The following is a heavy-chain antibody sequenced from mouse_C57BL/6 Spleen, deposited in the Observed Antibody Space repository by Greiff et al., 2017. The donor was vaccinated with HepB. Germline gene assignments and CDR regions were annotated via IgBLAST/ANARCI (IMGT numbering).Heavy chain of an antibody. V-gene: IGHV1-78*01. CDR2: IYPRDGST. D-gene: IGHD1-1*01. CDR1: GYTFTDHT. Sequence: QVQLQQSDAELVKPGASVKISCKVSGYTFTDHTIHWMKQRPEQGLEWIGYIYPRDGSTKYNEKFKGKATLTADKSSSTAYMQLNSLTSEDSAVYFCARRDYYGSGYYAMDYWGQGTSVTVSS. CDR3: ARRDYYGSGYYAMDY. J-gene: IGHJ4*01.